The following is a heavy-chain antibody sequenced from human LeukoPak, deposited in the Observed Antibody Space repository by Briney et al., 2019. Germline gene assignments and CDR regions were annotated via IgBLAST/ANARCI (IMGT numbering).Heavy chain of an antibody. CDR1: GYXFSGYY. D-gene: IGHD3-10*01. CDR2: INPKSGDT. Sequence: ASVKVSCKASGYXFSGYYMHWVRQAPGQGLEWMAWINPKSGDTNYAQKFEGRVSLTRDTSTSTTHMELSRLTSDDTAMYYCARGYYGSGSPDSWGQGTLVTVSS. J-gene: IGHJ4*02. CDR3: ARGYYGSGSPDS. V-gene: IGHV1-2*02.